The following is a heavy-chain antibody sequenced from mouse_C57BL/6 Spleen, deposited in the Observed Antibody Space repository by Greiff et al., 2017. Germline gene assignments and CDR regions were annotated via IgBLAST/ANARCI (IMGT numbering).Heavy chain of an antibody. V-gene: IGHV1-64*01. CDR1: GYTFTSYW. Sequence: VQLQQSGAELVKPGASVKLSCKASGYTFTSYWMHWVKQRPGQGLEWIGMIHPNSGSTNYNEKFKSKATLTVDKSSSTAYMQLSSLTSEDSAVYYCARTILGSSYRAYWGQGTLVTVSA. J-gene: IGHJ3*01. CDR2: IHPNSGST. CDR3: ARTILGSSYRAY. D-gene: IGHD1-1*01.